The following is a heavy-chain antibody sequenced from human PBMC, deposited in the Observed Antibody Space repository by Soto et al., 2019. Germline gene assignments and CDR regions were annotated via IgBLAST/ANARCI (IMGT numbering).Heavy chain of an antibody. CDR1: GFTFSSYW. CDR2: VKYDGSQT. V-gene: IGHV3-7*01. CDR3: TRDFQGPLDYGMDV. Sequence: GGSLRLSCADSGFTFSSYWMSWVRQAPGKGLEWVANVKYDGSQTYYVGSVKGRFTVSRDNAKNSLYLQMNSLRAEDTAVYYCTRDFQGPLDYGMDVWGQGTTVTVSS. J-gene: IGHJ6*02. D-gene: IGHD1-1*01.